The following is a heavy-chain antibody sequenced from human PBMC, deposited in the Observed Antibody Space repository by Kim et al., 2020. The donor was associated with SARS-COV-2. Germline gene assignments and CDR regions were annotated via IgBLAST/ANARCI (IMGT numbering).Heavy chain of an antibody. J-gene: IGHJ4*02. Sequence: SETLSLTCTVSGGSVSSGSYYWSWIRQPPGKGLEWIGYIYYSGSTNYNPSLKSRVTISVDTSKNQFSLKLSSVTAADTAVYYCARDDYGDYVGFDYWGQG. CDR3: ARDDYGDYVGFDY. V-gene: IGHV4-61*01. CDR2: IYYSGST. D-gene: IGHD4-17*01. CDR1: GGSVSSGSYY.